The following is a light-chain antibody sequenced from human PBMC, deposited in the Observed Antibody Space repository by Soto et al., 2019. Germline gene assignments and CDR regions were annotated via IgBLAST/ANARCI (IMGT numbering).Light chain of an antibody. CDR1: QSVSSN. Sequence: EIVMTQSPATLSVSPGERATLSCRASQSVSSNLVWYQQKPGQAPSLLIYGASTRATGIPARFSGSGSGTEFTLTISSLQSEDFAVYYCQQYNNWPPWTFGQGTKVEIK. V-gene: IGKV3-15*01. CDR3: QQYNNWPPWT. CDR2: GAS. J-gene: IGKJ1*01.